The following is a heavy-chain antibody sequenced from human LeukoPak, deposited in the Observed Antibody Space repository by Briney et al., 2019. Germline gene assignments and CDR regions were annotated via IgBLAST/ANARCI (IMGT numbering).Heavy chain of an antibody. Sequence: SETLSLTCAVSGGSISSSNWWSWVRPPPGKGLEWIGEIYHSGSTNYNPSLKSRVTISVDKSKNQFSLKLSSVTAADTAVYYCARVSGIDYVWGSYRPYYFDYWGRGTLVTVSS. J-gene: IGHJ4*02. CDR3: ARVSGIDYVWGSYRPYYFDY. CDR2: IYHSGST. CDR1: GGSISSSNW. V-gene: IGHV4-4*02. D-gene: IGHD3-16*02.